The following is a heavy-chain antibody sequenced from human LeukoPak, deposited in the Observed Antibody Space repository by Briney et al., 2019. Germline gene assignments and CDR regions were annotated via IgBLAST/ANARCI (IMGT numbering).Heavy chain of an antibody. D-gene: IGHD2-15*01. CDR3: GRDALVGYFSYDYMDV. CDR1: GGSISSHY. CDR2: ISNSGST. J-gene: IGHJ6*03. V-gene: IGHV4-59*11. Sequence: SETLSLTRTVSGGSISSHYWTWIRQSPVKGLEWIGDISNSGSTSYNPSLKSRVTISIDTSKNQFSLKLSSVTAADTAVYYCGRDALVGYFSYDYMDVWGKGTTVTVSS.